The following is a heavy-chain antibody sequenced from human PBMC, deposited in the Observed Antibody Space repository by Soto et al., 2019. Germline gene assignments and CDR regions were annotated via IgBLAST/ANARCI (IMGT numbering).Heavy chain of an antibody. J-gene: IGHJ4*02. CDR2: IIPIFGTA. V-gene: IGHV1-69*01. CDR1: GGTFSSYA. Sequence: QVQLVQSGAEVKKPGSSVKVSCKASGGTFSSYAISWVRQAPGQGLEWMGGIIPIFGTANYAQKFQGRVTITADESTGTAYMELSSLRSEDTAVYYCARGMDYYDSSGYYPLDYWGQGTLVTVSS. CDR3: ARGMDYYDSSGYYPLDY. D-gene: IGHD3-22*01.